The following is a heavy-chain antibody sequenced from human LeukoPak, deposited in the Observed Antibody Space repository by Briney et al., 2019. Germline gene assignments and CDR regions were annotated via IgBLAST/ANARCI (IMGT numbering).Heavy chain of an antibody. Sequence: ASVKVSCKASGYTFTGYYMHWVRQAPGQGLEWMGWINPNSGGTNYAQKFQGWVTMTRDTSISTAYMELSRLRSDDTAVYYCARDVSPIAVAGNYYGMDVWGQGTTVTVSS. CDR1: GYTFTGYY. V-gene: IGHV1-2*04. CDR2: INPNSGGT. CDR3: ARDVSPIAVAGNYYGMDV. J-gene: IGHJ6*02. D-gene: IGHD6-19*01.